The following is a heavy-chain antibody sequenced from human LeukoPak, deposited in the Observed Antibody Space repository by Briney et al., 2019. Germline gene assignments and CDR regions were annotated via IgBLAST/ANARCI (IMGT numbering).Heavy chain of an antibody. CDR2: ISSSSSYI. J-gene: IGHJ3*02. V-gene: IGHV3-21*01. Sequence: GGSLRLSCAASGFTFSSYWMSWVRQAPGKGLEWVSSISSSSSYIYYADSVKGRFTISRDNAKNSLYLQMNSLRAEDTAVYYCASEGDYGVPFDIWGQGTMVTVSS. D-gene: IGHD4-17*01. CDR3: ASEGDYGVPFDI. CDR1: GFTFSSYW.